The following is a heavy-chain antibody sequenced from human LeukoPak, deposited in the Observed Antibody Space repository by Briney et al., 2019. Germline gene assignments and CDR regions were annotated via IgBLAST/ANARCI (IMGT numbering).Heavy chain of an antibody. D-gene: IGHD3-10*01. J-gene: IGHJ3*02. CDR1: GFTFSSYW. Sequence: GGSLRLSCAASGFTFSSYWMHWVRQVPGKGLVWVSRINSDGSSTSYADSVKGRFTISRDNAKNTLYVQMNSLRAEDTAVYYWSTGSGNAFDIWGRGTMVTVSS. CDR2: INSDGSST. V-gene: IGHV3-74*01. CDR3: STGSGNAFDI.